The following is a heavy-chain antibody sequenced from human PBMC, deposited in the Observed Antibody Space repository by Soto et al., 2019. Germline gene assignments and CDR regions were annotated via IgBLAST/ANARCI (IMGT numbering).Heavy chain of an antibody. CDR1: GFTFRSFS. D-gene: IGHD4-4*01. Sequence: XXSLRLSCAASGFTFRSFSMHWVRQAPGKGLEWVSYIGRSSSPMIYADSVKGRFTISRDNAKNSLYLQMDGLRAEDTAVYYCARDLIYSFDQWGQGILVTVSS. J-gene: IGHJ4*02. CDR2: IGRSSSPM. CDR3: ARDLIYSFDQ. V-gene: IGHV3-48*01.